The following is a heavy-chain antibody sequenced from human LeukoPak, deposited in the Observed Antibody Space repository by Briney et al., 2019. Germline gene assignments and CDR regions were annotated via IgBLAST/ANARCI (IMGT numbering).Heavy chain of an antibody. CDR2: ISYDGSNK. V-gene: IGHV3-30-3*01. CDR1: GFTFSSYA. D-gene: IGHD2/OR15-2a*01. J-gene: IGHJ4*02. CDR3: ARDAASMPTYYFDY. Sequence: GGSLRLSCAASGFTFSSYAMHWVRQALGKGLEWVAVISYDGSNKYYADSVKGRFTISRDNSKNTLYLQMNSLRAEDTAVYYCARDAASMPTYYFDYWGQGTLVTVSS.